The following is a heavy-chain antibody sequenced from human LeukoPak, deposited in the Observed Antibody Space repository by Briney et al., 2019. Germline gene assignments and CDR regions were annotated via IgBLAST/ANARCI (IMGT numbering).Heavy chain of an antibody. CDR3: ARVHGGYPFDQ. CDR2: ISSVSSTI. J-gene: IGHJ4*02. D-gene: IGHD2-15*01. Sequence: QTGGSLRLSCAASGFIFSSYSMNWVRQAPGKGLEWISFISSVSSTIFYADSVKGRFNISRDNVKNSLYLQMNGLRAEDTAVYYCARVHGGYPFDQWGQGTLVTVSS. V-gene: IGHV3-48*01. CDR1: GFIFSSYS.